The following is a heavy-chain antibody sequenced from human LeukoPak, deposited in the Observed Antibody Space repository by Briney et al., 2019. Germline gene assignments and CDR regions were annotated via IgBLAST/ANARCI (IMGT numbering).Heavy chain of an antibody. CDR3: ATPGEVSGIYDY. CDR2: IYHSGST. V-gene: IGHV4-30-2*01. CDR1: GGSISSGGYS. D-gene: IGHD3-10*01. Sequence: SETLSLTCAVSGGSISSGGYSWSWIRQPPGKGLEWIGYIYHSGSTYYNPSLKSRVTISVDRSKNQFSLKLSSVTAADTAVYYCATPGEVSGIYDYGGQGPLVPVPS. J-gene: IGHJ4*02.